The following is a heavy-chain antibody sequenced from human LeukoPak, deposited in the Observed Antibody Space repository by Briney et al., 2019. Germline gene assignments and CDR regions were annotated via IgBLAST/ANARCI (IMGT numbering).Heavy chain of an antibody. CDR1: GFTFSNYW. Sequence: PGGSLRLSCAVPGFTFSNYWMSWVRQAPGKGLEWVATIKEDGSEKYYVDSVKGRFTISRDNAKNSLSLQMNSPRVEDTAVYYCARQRVRRLNWFDPWGQGTLVTVSS. CDR2: IKEDGSEK. CDR3: ARQRVRRLNWFDP. J-gene: IGHJ5*02. D-gene: IGHD6-25*01. V-gene: IGHV3-7*01.